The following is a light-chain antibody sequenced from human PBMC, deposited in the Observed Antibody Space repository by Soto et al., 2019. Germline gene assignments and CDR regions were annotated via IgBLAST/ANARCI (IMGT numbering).Light chain of an antibody. J-gene: IGLJ1*01. CDR1: SSDVGAYNY. Sequence: QSALTQPASVSGSPGQSFTISCAGTSSDVGAYNYVSWYQHHPGKAPKLMIYDVNNRPSGDSNRFSGSKSGNTASLTISGLQAEDEADYYCSSWRRGATYVFGSGTKLTVL. CDR3: SSWRRGATYV. V-gene: IGLV2-14*03. CDR2: DVN.